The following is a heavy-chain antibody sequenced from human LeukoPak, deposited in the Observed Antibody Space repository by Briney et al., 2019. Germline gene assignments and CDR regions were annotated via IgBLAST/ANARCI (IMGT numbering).Heavy chain of an antibody. CDR3: ARAYYDFWSGDHNWFDP. CDR1: GGSISSYY. D-gene: IGHD3-3*01. CDR2: IYYSGST. Sequence: SETLSLTCTVSGGSISSYYWSWIRQPPGKGLEWIGYIYYSGSTNYNPSLESRVTISVDTSKNQFSLKLSSVTAADTAVYYCARAYYDFWSGDHNWFDPWGQGTLVTVSS. V-gene: IGHV4-59*01. J-gene: IGHJ5*02.